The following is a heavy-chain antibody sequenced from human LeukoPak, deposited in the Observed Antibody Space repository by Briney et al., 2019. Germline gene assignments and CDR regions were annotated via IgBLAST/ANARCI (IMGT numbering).Heavy chain of an antibody. CDR3: ARAIGEVGAFVK. Sequence: PGGSLRLSCAASGFTFSSYWMHWVRQAPGKGLVWVSRINSDGSSTSYADSVKGRFTISRDNAKNTLYLQMNSLRAEDTAVYYCARAIGEVGAFVKWGQGTLVTVSS. J-gene: IGHJ4*02. D-gene: IGHD1-26*01. CDR2: INSDGSST. V-gene: IGHV3-74*01. CDR1: GFTFSSYW.